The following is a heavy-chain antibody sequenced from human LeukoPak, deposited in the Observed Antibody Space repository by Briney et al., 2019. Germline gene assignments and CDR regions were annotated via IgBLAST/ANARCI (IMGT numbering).Heavy chain of an antibody. V-gene: IGHV3-7*01. D-gene: IGHD5-18*01. J-gene: IGHJ4*02. CDR1: GFTFSSYE. CDR2: IKKDGSEK. Sequence: QTGGSLRLSCAASGFTFSSYEMNWVRQAPGKGLEWVAKIKKDGSEKYYVDSVKGRFTISRDNAKTSLFLQMNSLRAEDTAVYYCARDLSGITGYTYGRGIDYWGQGTLVTVSS. CDR3: ARDLSGITGYTYGRGIDY.